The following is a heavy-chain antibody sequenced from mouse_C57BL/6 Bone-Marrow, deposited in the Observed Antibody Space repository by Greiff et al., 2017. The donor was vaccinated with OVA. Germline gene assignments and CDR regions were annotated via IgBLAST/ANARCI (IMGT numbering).Heavy chain of an antibody. Sequence: DVMLVESGGGLVQPGGSLKLSCAASGFTFSDYYMYWVRQTPEKRLEWVAYISNGGGSTYYPDTVKGRFTISRDNAKNTLYLQMSRLKSEDTAMYYCARRPVVARDYYAMDYWGQGTSVTVSS. CDR1: GFTFSDYY. D-gene: IGHD1-1*01. J-gene: IGHJ4*01. CDR3: ARRPVVARDYYAMDY. CDR2: ISNGGGST. V-gene: IGHV5-12*01.